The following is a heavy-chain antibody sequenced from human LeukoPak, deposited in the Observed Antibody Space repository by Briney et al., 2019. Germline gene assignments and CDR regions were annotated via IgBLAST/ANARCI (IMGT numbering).Heavy chain of an antibody. J-gene: IGHJ4*02. CDR1: GFTFSSYG. CDR2: IRYDGSNK. D-gene: IGHD3-9*01. V-gene: IGHV3-30*02. Sequence: GGSLRLSCAASGFTFSSYGMHWVRQAPGKGLEWVAFIRYDGSNKYYADSVKGRFTISRDNSKNTLYLQMNSLRAEDAPVYYCAKDLGECFDWLLPDYWGQGTLVTVSS. CDR3: AKDLGECFDWLLPDY.